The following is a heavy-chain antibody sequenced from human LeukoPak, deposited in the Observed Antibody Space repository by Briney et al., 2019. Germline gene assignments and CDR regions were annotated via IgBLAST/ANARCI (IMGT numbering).Heavy chain of an antibody. V-gene: IGHV1-8*01. CDR2: MNPNSGNT. D-gene: IGHD6-19*01. Sequence: ASVKVSCKASGYTFTSYDIKWVRQATGQGLEWMGWMNPNSGNTGYAQKFQGRVTMTRNTSISTAYMELSSLRSEDTAVYYCARGGVVLHSSGWPYNWFDPWGQGTLVTVSS. J-gene: IGHJ5*02. CDR3: ARGGVVLHSSGWPYNWFDP. CDR1: GYTFTSYD.